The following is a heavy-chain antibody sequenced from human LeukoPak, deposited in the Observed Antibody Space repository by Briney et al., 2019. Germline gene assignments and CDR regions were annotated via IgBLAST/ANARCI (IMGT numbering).Heavy chain of an antibody. J-gene: IGHJ5*02. D-gene: IGHD3-10*01. CDR1: GYSLSGGYY. CDR2: IYHSGNT. Sequence: PSETLSLTCSVSGYSLSGGYYWGWIRQPPVKGLEWIGSIYHSGNTYYNTSLKSRVTISVDMSKDQFSLKLSSVTAADTAVYYCARGRGERITMVRGARNWFDPWGQGTLVTVSS. CDR3: ARGRGERITMVRGARNWFDP. V-gene: IGHV4-38-2*02.